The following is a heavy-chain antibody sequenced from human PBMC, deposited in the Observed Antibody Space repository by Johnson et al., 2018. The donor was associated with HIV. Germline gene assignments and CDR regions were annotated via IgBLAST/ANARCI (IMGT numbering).Heavy chain of an antibody. CDR3: ARAYPLGVTLFSAFDI. CDR1: GFTFDDYA. J-gene: IGHJ3*02. V-gene: IGHV3-9*01. CDR2: ISWNSGSI. D-gene: IGHD1-26*01. Sequence: VQLVESGGGLVQPGRSLRLSCAASGFTFDDYAMHWVRQAPGKGLEWVSGISWNSGSIDYADSVKGRFTISRDNAKNSLFLQMNSLRTEDTALYYCARAYPLGVTLFSAFDIWGQGTMVTVSS.